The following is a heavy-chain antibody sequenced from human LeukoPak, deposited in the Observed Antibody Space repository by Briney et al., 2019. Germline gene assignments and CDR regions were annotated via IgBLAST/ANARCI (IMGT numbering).Heavy chain of an antibody. V-gene: IGHV3-30*03. J-gene: IGHJ4*02. D-gene: IGHD6-6*01. Sequence: PGGSLRLSCAASGFIFTNYFMSWVRQAPGKGLEWVAVISYDGSNKYYADSVKGRFTISRDNSKNTLYLQMNSLRVEDTAVYYCAREGHSSSLSYWGQGTLVTVSS. CDR3: AREGHSSSLSY. CDR1: GFIFTNYF. CDR2: ISYDGSNK.